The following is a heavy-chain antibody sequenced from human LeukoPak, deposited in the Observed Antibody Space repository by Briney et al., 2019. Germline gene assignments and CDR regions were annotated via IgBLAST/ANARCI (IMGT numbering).Heavy chain of an antibody. CDR3: VRDSSCSGGSCPLFDS. D-gene: IGHD2-15*01. CDR2: LNEDGGYT. V-gene: IGHV3-74*01. CDR1: AFTFSTTW. J-gene: IGHJ4*02. Sequence: GGSLRLSCAASAFTFSTTWMHWVRQAPGKGLVWVSGLNEDGGYTYYADSVKGRFTISRDNSENTLYLQMSSLRAEDTAIYYCVRDSSCSGGSCPLFDSWGQGTLVSVSS.